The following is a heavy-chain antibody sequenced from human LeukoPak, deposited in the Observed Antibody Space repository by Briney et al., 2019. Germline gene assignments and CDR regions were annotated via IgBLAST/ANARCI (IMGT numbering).Heavy chain of an antibody. Sequence: PGGSLRLSCAASGFTFRDAGMSWVRQAPGKGLEWVGRIRSETDGGTTDYAAPVKGRFTISRDDSKSTVYLQMSSLKTEDTAVYFCAHRDTVMVRVDYWGQGTLVTVSS. V-gene: IGHV3-15*01. J-gene: IGHJ4*02. D-gene: IGHD5-18*01. CDR3: AHRDTVMVRVDY. CDR2: IRSETDGGTT. CDR1: GFTFRDAG.